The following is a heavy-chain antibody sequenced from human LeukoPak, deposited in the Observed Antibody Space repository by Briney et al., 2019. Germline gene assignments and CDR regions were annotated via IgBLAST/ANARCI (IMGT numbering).Heavy chain of an antibody. CDR2: ISTSSRYI. D-gene: IGHD2-2*01. CDR3: ARADCSSSTCYLRRSWFDP. V-gene: IGHV3-21*01. J-gene: IGHJ5*02. CDR1: GFTLSNYD. Sequence: GGSLSLPCAASGFTLSNYDMNWLPHAPGKGLEWVSSISTSSRYIYYKDSVRGRFTISRDDAKNSLYLEMKSLRAEDTAVYYCARADCSSSTCYLRRSWFDPWGQGTLVTVSS.